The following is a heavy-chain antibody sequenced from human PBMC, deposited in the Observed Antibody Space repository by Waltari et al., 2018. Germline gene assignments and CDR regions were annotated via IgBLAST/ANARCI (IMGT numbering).Heavy chain of an antibody. CDR2: IYYSGST. D-gene: IGHD3-3*01. Sequence: QVQLQESGPGLVKPSETLSLTCTVSGGSISSYYWSWIRQPPGKGLEWIGYIYYSGSTNYNPSLKSRVTISVDTSKNQFSLKLSSVTAADTAVYYCARYDFWSGPGGWFDPWGQGTLVTVSS. J-gene: IGHJ5*02. V-gene: IGHV4-59*01. CDR3: ARYDFWSGPGGWFDP. CDR1: GGSISSYY.